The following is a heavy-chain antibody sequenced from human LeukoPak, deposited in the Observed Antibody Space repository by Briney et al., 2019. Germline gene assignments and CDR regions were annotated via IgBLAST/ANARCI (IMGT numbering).Heavy chain of an antibody. J-gene: IGHJ6*02. CDR3: AGSMVRGVIQYSGLDV. Sequence: SETLSLTCTVSGGSISSSYWSWIRQPPGKGLEWIGYIHNTGSISYNPSLKSRATISVDTSKNQFSLKLSSVTAADTALYYCAGSMVRGVIQYSGLDVWGQGTTVTVSS. CDR2: IHNTGSI. V-gene: IGHV4-59*01. CDR1: GGSISSSY. D-gene: IGHD3-10*01.